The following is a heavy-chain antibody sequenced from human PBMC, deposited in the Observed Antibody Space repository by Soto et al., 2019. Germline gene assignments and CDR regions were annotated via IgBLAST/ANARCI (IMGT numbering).Heavy chain of an antibody. CDR2: IYYSGST. Sequence: QVQLQESGPGLVKPSQTLSLTCTVSGGSISSGGYYWSWIRQHPGKGLEWIGYIYYSGSTYYNPYLKSRVTISVDTSKNHFALNLSSVTAADTAVYYCARSGYSYGPNPLLYWGQGTLVTVSS. V-gene: IGHV4-31*03. J-gene: IGHJ4*02. CDR3: ARSGYSYGPNPLLY. D-gene: IGHD5-18*01. CDR1: GGSISSGGYY.